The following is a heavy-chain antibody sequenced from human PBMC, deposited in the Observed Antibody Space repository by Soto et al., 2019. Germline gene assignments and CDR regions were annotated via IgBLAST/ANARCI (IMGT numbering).Heavy chain of an antibody. CDR1: GGTFSSYT. CDR3: ARESEMPTTLFDNGHEVFEI. Sequence: QVQLVQSGAEVKKPGSSVKVSCKASGGTFSSYTISWMRQAPGQGLEWMGGIIPILGLANYAQKFQGRVTITADKSTSTAYMELSSLRSEDTAVYYCARESEMPTTLFDNGHEVFEIWGQGTMVTVSS. V-gene: IGHV1-69*08. J-gene: IGHJ3*02. D-gene: IGHD1-1*01. CDR2: IIPILGLA.